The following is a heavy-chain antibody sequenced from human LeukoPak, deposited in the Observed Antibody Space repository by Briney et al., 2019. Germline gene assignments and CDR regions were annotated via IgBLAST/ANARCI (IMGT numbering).Heavy chain of an antibody. V-gene: IGHV3-48*04. D-gene: IGHD6-13*01. J-gene: IGHJ4*02. CDR1: GFTFSSYS. Sequence: HSGGSLRLSCAASGFTFSSYSMNWVRQAPGKGLEWVSYISSSSSTIYYADSVKGRFTISRDNAKSSLYLQMNSLRAEDTAVYYCARGAAAGDYWGQGTLVTVSS. CDR2: ISSSSSTI. CDR3: ARGAAAGDY.